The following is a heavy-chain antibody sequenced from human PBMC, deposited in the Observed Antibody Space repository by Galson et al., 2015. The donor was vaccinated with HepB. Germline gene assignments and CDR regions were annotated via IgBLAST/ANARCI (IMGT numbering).Heavy chain of an antibody. CDR1: GFSFTRYA. J-gene: IGHJ4*02. Sequence: SLRLSCAASGFSFTRYAMTWVRQAPGKGLEWVSSITSSGGNSYYTDSVKGRFTVSRDNSKNTLLLQLNSLRAEDTAMYFCAKDGIMVANNPYHFQYWGQGTLVTVSS. CDR2: ITSSGGNS. D-gene: IGHD2-15*01. V-gene: IGHV3-23*01. CDR3: AKDGIMVANNPYHFQY.